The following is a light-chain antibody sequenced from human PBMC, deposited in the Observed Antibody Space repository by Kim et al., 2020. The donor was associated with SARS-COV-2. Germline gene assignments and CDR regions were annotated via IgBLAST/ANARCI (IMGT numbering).Light chain of an antibody. J-gene: IGLJ3*02. CDR3: QTWGTGKGV. CDR1: SGYTSHA. CDR2: LNSDGSH. V-gene: IGLV4-69*01. Sequence: QLVLTQSPSASASLGASVKLTCTLSSGYTSHAIAWHQQQPEKGPRYLMKLNSDGSHNRGDGIPDRFSGSSSGAERYLTISSLQSEDEADYYCQTWGTGKGVFGGGTKVTVL.